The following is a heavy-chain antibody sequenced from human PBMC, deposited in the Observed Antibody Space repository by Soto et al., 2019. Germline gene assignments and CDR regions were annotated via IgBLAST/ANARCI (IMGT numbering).Heavy chain of an antibody. Sequence: SETLSLTCAVSNYSISSGYYWGCIRQPPEKGLEYIGSIFHTGSTYYNPSLKGRVIISVDTSKNQFSLRLNSVTAADTAVYFCARVEAAKFFAHWGQGTLVTVSS. V-gene: IGHV4-38-2*01. CDR3: ARVEAAKFFAH. CDR1: NYSISSGYY. CDR2: IFHTGST. D-gene: IGHD2-15*01. J-gene: IGHJ4*02.